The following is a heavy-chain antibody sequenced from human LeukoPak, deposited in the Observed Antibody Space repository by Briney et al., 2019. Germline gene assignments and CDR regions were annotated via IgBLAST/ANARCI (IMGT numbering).Heavy chain of an antibody. CDR1: GYTVTGYY. D-gene: IGHD3-9*01. CDR2: INPNSGGT. Sequence: ASVKVSCKASGYTVTGYYMHWVRQAPGQGLEWMGWINPNSGGTNYAQKFQGWVTMTRDTSISTAYMELSRVRSDDTAVYYCAIGLDYYILTGYPPVYWGQGTLVTVSS. J-gene: IGHJ4*02. CDR3: AIGLDYYILTGYPPVY. V-gene: IGHV1-2*04.